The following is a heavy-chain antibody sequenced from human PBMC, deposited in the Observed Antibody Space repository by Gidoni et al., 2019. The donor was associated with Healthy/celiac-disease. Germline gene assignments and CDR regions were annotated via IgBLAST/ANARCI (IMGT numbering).Heavy chain of an antibody. J-gene: IGHJ6*02. CDR2: ISYDGSNK. D-gene: IGHD5-18*01. V-gene: IGHV3-30*18. CDR3: AKDTAMVTRYYYGMDV. CDR1: GFTFSSYG. Sequence: QVQLLGSGGGVVQPGRSLQLSCAASGFTFSSYGMHWVRPAPGKGLEWVAVISYDGSNKYYADSVKGRFTISRDNSKNTLYLQMNSLRAEDTAVYYCAKDTAMVTRYYYGMDVWGQGTTVTVSS.